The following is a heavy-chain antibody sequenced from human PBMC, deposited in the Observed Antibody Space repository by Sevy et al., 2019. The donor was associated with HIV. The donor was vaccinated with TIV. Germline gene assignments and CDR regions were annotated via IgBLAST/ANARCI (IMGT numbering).Heavy chain of an antibody. J-gene: IGHJ4*02. D-gene: IGHD3-22*01. Sequence: GGSLRLSCAASGFTFSRYAMNWVRQAPGKVLEWVSGMSGSGGSGDKTNYADSGKGRFTISRDDSKNSLYLRLNSLRAEDTAIYYCARKYDSSGYFDYWGQGTLVTVSS. CDR3: ARKYDSSGYFDY. V-gene: IGHV3-23*01. CDR1: GFTFSRYA. CDR2: MSGSGGSGDKT.